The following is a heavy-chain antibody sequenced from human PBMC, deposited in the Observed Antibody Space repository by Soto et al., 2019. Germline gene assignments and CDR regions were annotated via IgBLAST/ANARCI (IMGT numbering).Heavy chain of an antibody. V-gene: IGHV3-53*01. CDR1: GFTVSSNY. CDR3: AKASYDSSAYFTFDY. J-gene: IGHJ4*02. CDR2: IYSGGST. Sequence: GGSLRLSCAASGFTVSSNYMSWVRQAPGKGLEWVSVIYSGGSTYYADSVKGRFTISRDNSKNTLYLQMNSLRAEDTAVYYCAKASYDSSAYFTFDYWGQGTLVTVSS. D-gene: IGHD3-22*01.